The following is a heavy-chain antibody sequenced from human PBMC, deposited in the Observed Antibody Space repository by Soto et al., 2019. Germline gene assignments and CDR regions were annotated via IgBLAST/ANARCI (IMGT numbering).Heavy chain of an antibody. CDR2: ISYDGTKQ. CDR3: AIFTMIVEFDS. D-gene: IGHD2-21*01. Sequence: QVQLVESGGGVVQPGRSLRLSCAASGFTFSNYGVHWVRQVPGKGLEWVTFISYDGTKQYYADSVKGRFSISRDNTKNTVYLQMNSVTNEDTAVYYCAIFTMIVEFDSWGQGTLVAVSS. V-gene: IGHV3-30*03. J-gene: IGHJ5*01. CDR1: GFTFSNYG.